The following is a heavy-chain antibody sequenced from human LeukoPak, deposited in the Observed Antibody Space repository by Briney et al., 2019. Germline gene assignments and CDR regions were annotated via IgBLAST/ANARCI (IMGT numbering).Heavy chain of an antibody. D-gene: IGHD2-2*01. Sequence: PSETLSLTCAVYGWSFNDHYWNWIRQPPGKGLEWIGEINARGDTNYNPSLKSRVTISVDTSKKQFSLRLTSMIAADTALYHCARGQVPAARGYNWFDPWGQGTLVTVSS. CDR1: GWSFNDHY. J-gene: IGHJ5*02. CDR3: ARGQVPAARGYNWFDP. V-gene: IGHV4-34*01. CDR2: INARGDT.